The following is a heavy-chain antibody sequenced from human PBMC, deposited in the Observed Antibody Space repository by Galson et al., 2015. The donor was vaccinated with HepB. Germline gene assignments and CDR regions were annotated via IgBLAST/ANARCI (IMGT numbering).Heavy chain of an antibody. CDR3: AQATGYSSSWYDY. V-gene: IGHV4-34*01. D-gene: IGHD6-13*01. Sequence: SETLSLTCAVYGGSFSGYYWSWIRQPPGKGLEWIGEINHSGSTNYNPSLKSRVTISVDTSKNQFSLKLSSVTAADTAVYYCAQATGYSSSWYDYWGQGTLVTVSS. CDR1: GGSFSGYY. CDR2: INHSGST. J-gene: IGHJ4*02.